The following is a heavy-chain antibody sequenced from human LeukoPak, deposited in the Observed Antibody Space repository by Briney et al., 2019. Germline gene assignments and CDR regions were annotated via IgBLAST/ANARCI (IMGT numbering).Heavy chain of an antibody. CDR1: GFTFTGYY. J-gene: IGHJ4*02. CDR3: ARVYSSGWPIDY. CDR2: INTNSSGT. D-gene: IGHD6-19*01. V-gene: IGHV1-2*02. Sequence: GGSVKVSCTASGFTFTGYYMHWVRQAPGQGLEWMGWINTNSSGTNYAQKFQGRVTMTRDTSISTAYMEMSRLGSDDTAVYYCARVYSSGWPIDYWGQGTLVTASS.